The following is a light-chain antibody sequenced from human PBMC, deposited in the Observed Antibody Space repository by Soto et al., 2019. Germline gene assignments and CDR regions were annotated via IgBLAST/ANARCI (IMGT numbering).Light chain of an antibody. CDR2: GTY. CDR1: QSVSSSY. J-gene: IGKJ4*01. V-gene: IGKV3-20*01. CDR3: QQYGSSSPT. Sequence: EIVLTQSPGTLSLSPGERATLSCRASQSVSSSYLAWYQQKPGQAPRLLIYGTYSRATGIPDRLSGSGSGTDFTLTISRLEPEDFAVYYCQQYGSSSPTFGGGTKVEIK.